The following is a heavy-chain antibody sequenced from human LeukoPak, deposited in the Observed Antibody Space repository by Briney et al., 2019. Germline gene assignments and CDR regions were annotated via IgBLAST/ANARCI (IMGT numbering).Heavy chain of an antibody. CDR3: ARGPPTPNSSGWFDWFDY. J-gene: IGHJ4*02. D-gene: IGHD6-19*01. CDR2: ISSSSSYI. CDR1: GFTFSSYS. V-gene: IGHV3-21*01. Sequence: PGGSLRLSCAASGFTFSSYSMNWVRQAPGKGLEWVSSISSSSSYIYYADSVKGRFTISRDNAKNSLYLQMNSLRAEDTAVYYCARGPPTPNSSGWFDWFDYWGQGTLVTVSS.